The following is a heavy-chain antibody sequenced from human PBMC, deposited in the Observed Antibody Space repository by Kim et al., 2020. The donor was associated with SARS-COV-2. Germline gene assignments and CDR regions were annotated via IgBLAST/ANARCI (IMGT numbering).Heavy chain of an antibody. CDR3: AREVDTAMLAFYYYHGMDV. D-gene: IGHD5-18*01. Sequence: KGRCTISRDNAKNSLYLQMNSLRAEDTAVYYCAREVDTAMLAFYYYHGMDVWGQGTTVTVSS. J-gene: IGHJ6*02. V-gene: IGHV3-11*06.